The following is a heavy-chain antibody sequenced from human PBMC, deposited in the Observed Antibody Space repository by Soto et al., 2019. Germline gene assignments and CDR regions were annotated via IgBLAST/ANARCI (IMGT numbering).Heavy chain of an antibody. J-gene: IGHJ4*02. Sequence: VQMVESGGGVVQPGKSLRLSCETSGFTFKFYGMHWVRQAPGKGLECVAVISHDGNTHYYADSVKGRFTISRDNSKKTRYPLMNSLRLDDSSTYYCAKDRGGDCPDNSCYFGADYWGQGALVTVSS. CDR1: GFTFKFYG. V-gene: IGHV3-30*18. CDR3: AKDRGGDCPDNSCYFGADY. D-gene: IGHD2-2*01. CDR2: ISHDGNTH.